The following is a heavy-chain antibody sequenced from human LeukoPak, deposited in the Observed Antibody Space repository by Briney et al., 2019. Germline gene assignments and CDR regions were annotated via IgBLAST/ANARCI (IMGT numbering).Heavy chain of an antibody. Sequence: GGSLRLSCAGSGFTFSSYWMHWVRQAPGKGLVWVSRISGDGSSTTHADSVKGRFTISRDNAKNTLYLQMNSLRAEDTAVYYCAITPRLDYWGQGTLVTVSS. D-gene: IGHD1-14*01. CDR3: AITPRLDY. CDR1: GFTFSSYW. V-gene: IGHV3-74*01. CDR2: ISGDGSST. J-gene: IGHJ4*02.